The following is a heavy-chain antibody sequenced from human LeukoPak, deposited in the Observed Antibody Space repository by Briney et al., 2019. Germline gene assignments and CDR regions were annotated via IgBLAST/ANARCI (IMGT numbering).Heavy chain of an antibody. J-gene: IGHJ4*02. CDR1: GGSFSGYY. CDR2: INHSGST. CDR3: ARGYDSSGYYLFDY. Sequence: SETLSLTCAVYGGSFSGYYWSWIRQPPGKGLEWIGEINHSGSTNYNPSLKSRVTISVDTSKNQFSLKLSSVTAADTAVYYCARGYDSSGYYLFDYWGQGTLVTVSS. D-gene: IGHD3-22*01. V-gene: IGHV4-34*01.